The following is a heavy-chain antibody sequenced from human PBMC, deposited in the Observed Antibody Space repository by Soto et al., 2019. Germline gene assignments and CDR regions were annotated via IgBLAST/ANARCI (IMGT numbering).Heavy chain of an antibody. CDR3: ARDQNGSGNYYTRYFDY. CDR1: GGSISSSSYY. CDR2: IYYSGST. V-gene: IGHV4-39*07. J-gene: IGHJ4*02. D-gene: IGHD3-10*01. Sequence: SETLSLTCTVSGGSISSSSYYWGWISQPPGKGLEWIGSIYYSGSTDYNPSLKSRVTISVDKSKNQFSLNLNSVTAADTAVYYCARDQNGSGNYYTRYFDYWGQGTLVTVFS.